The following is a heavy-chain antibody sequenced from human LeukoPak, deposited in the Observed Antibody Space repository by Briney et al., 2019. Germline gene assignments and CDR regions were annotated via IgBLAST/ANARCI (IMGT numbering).Heavy chain of an antibody. CDR3: ARVDDRNYYYYFDY. Sequence: SETLSLTCTVSGGSISSYYWNRIRQPAGKGLEWIGRIYNRGSTNYNPSLKSRVTMSVDTSKNQFSLKLTSVTAADTAVYYCARVDDRNYYYYFDYWGQGTLVTVSS. V-gene: IGHV4-4*07. CDR2: IYNRGST. D-gene: IGHD3-22*01. CDR1: GGSISSYY. J-gene: IGHJ4*02.